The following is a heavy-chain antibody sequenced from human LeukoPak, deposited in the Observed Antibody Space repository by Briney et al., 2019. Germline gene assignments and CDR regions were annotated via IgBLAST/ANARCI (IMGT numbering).Heavy chain of an antibody. D-gene: IGHD2-21*02. J-gene: IGHJ5*01. Sequence: SETLSLTCTVSGGSVSGGNYFWTWIRQPPGKGLEWIGYMYYSGSTYYNPSLKSRVIISVDPSKNQFTLKLTSVSAADTAMYYCARATDAIFDWFDSWGQGTLVNVSS. V-gene: IGHV4-30-4*01. CDR2: MYYSGST. CDR3: ARATDAIFDWFDS. CDR1: GGSVSGGNYF.